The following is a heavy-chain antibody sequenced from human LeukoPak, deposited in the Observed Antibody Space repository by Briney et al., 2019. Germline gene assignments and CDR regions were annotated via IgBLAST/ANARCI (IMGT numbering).Heavy chain of an antibody. J-gene: IGHJ4*02. CDR1: GGSISSSSYY. CDR3: ARRPYCSSTSCYTLVVGSFDY. CDR2: IYYSGST. V-gene: IGHV4-39*01. D-gene: IGHD2-2*02. Sequence: SETLSLTCAVYGGSISSSSYYWGWIRQPPGKGLEWIGSIYYSGSTYYNPSLKSRVTISVDTSKNQFSLKLSSVTAADTAVYYCARRPYCSSTSCYTLVVGSFDYWGQGTLVTVSS.